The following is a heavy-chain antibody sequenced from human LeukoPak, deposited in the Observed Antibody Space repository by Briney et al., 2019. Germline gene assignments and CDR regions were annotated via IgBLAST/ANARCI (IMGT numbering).Heavy chain of an antibody. V-gene: IGHV4-39*01. CDR2: IFYSGTT. Sequence: SETLSLTCTVSGGSISSSSYYWAWLRQPPGKGLEWIGSIFYSGTTFYNPSLKSRLTISVDTSKNQFSLRLSSVTAADTAMYYCARRDIVATISTWGQGTLVTVSS. CDR1: GGSISSSSYY. J-gene: IGHJ4*02. D-gene: IGHD5-12*01. CDR3: ARRDIVATIST.